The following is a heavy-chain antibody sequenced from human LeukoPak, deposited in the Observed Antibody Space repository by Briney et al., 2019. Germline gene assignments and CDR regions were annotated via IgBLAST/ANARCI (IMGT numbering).Heavy chain of an antibody. CDR3: ARTELLWFGELFSPTIYDY. Sequence: ASVKVSCKASGYTFTSYGISWVRQAPGQGLEWMGWISSYNGNTNYAQKLQGRVTMTTDASTTTAYMELRSLRSDDTAVYYCARTELLWFGELFSPTIYDYWGQGTLVTVSS. J-gene: IGHJ4*02. CDR2: ISSYNGNT. D-gene: IGHD3-10*01. CDR1: GYTFTSYG. V-gene: IGHV1-18*01.